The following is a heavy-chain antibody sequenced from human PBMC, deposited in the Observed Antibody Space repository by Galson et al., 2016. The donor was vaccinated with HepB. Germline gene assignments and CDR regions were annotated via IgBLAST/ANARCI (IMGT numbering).Heavy chain of an antibody. J-gene: IGHJ6*02. Sequence: SLRLSCAASGFTFSSCWMTWVRQAPGKGLEWVANIKQDGSEKYYVDSVKGRFTISRANAKNSLYLQMNSLRAEDTAVYYCAREGLSDYGDYKYYYYALDVWGQRTPVTVSS. CDR2: IKQDGSEK. CDR3: AREGLSDYGDYKYYYYALDV. CDR1: GFTFSSCW. D-gene: IGHD4-17*01. V-gene: IGHV3-7*01.